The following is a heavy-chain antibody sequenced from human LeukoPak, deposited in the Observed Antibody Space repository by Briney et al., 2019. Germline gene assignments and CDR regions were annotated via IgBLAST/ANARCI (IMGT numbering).Heavy chain of an antibody. D-gene: IGHD2-15*01. Sequence: GGSLRLSCAASGFTFSSYAMSWVRQAPGKGLEWVSAISGSGGSTYYADSVKGRFTISRDNSKNTLYLQMNSLRAEDTAVYYCAKAKKYCSGGSCYYFDYWGQGTLVTVPS. CDR3: AKAKKYCSGGSCYYFDY. V-gene: IGHV3-23*01. CDR2: ISGSGGST. J-gene: IGHJ4*02. CDR1: GFTFSSYA.